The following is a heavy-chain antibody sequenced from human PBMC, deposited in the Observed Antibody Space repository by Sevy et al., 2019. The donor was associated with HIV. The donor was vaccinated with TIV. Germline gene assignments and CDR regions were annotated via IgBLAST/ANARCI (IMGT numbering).Heavy chain of an antibody. Sequence: GGSLRLSCAASGFTFSGYGMHWVRQAPGKGLEWVAVISFDGSNTYYADSVKGRFTISRDNSENTLFLQMNSVRREDTAAYYWAVDISGRYSVSFDYWGQGCLVTVSS. J-gene: IGHJ4*02. CDR3: AVDISGRYSVSFDY. V-gene: IGHV3-30*03. CDR2: ISFDGSNT. CDR1: GFTFSGYG. D-gene: IGHD1-26*01.